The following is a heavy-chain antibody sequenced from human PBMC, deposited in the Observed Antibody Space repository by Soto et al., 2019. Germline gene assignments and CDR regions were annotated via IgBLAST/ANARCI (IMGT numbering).Heavy chain of an antibody. J-gene: IGHJ6*02. CDR1: GYTFTSYG. Sequence: ASVKVSCKASGYTFTSYGISWVRQAPGQGLEWMGWIIAYNCNTNYAQKLQGRVTMTTDTSTSTAYMELRSLRSDDTAVYYCARDPHYDSSGYYYVPYYYYYGMDVWGQGTTVTVSS. V-gene: IGHV1-18*01. CDR2: IIAYNCNT. CDR3: ARDPHYDSSGYYYVPYYYYYGMDV. D-gene: IGHD3-22*01.